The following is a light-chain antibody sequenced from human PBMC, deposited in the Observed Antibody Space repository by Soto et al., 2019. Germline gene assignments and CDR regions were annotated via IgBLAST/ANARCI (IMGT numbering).Light chain of an antibody. J-gene: IGKJ1*01. CDR1: QSVSNNY. CDR2: GAS. V-gene: IGKV3-20*01. CDR3: QQYGSSGT. Sequence: EIVLTQSPGTLSLSPGERATLSCRASQSVSNNYLAWYQQKPGQAPRLLIYGASNRATGIPDRFSGSGSGTDFTLPISRLEPEDFAVYYCQQYGSSGTSGQGTKLDIK.